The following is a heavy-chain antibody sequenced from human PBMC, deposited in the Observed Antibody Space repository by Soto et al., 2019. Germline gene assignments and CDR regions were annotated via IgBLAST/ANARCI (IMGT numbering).Heavy chain of an antibody. D-gene: IGHD3-10*01. V-gene: IGHV3-21*01. CDR1: GFTFSSYS. CDR2: ISSSSSYI. CDR3: ARDRLWFGELYAFDI. J-gene: IGHJ3*02. Sequence: GGSLRLSCAASGFTFSSYSMNWVRQAPGKGPEWVSSISSSSSYIYYADSVKGRFTISRDNAKNSLYLQMNSLRAEDTAVYYCARDRLWFGELYAFDIWGQGTMVTVSS.